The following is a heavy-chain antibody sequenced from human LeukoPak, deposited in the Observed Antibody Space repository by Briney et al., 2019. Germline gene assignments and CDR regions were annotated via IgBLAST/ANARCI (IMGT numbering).Heavy chain of an antibody. CDR3: ARGTRRGYLTLYYFDY. D-gene: IGHD5-12*01. J-gene: IGHJ4*02. CDR1: GGSFSGYY. Sequence: SETLSLTCAVYGGSFSGYYWSWTRQPPGKGLEWIGEINHSGSTNYNPSLKSRVTISVDTSKNQFSLKLSSVTAADTAVYYCARGTRRGYLTLYYFDYWGQGTLVTVSS. V-gene: IGHV4-34*01. CDR2: INHSGST.